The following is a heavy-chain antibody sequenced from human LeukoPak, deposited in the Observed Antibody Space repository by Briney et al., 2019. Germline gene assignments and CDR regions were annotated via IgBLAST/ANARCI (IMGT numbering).Heavy chain of an antibody. J-gene: IGHJ4*02. CDR2: IIPIFGTA. CDR1: GGTFSSYA. CDR3: ARLGSLLTPFDY. V-gene: IGHV1-69*06. Sequence: SVKVSCKASGGTFSSYAISWVRQAPGQGLEWMGGIIPIFGTANYAQKFQGRVTITADKSTSTAYMEPSSLRSEDTAVYYCARLGSLLTPFDYWGQGTLVTVSS. D-gene: IGHD3-16*01.